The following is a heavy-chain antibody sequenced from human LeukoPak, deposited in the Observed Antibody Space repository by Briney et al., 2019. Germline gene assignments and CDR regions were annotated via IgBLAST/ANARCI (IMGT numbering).Heavy chain of an antibody. J-gene: IGHJ4*02. Sequence: PGGSLRLSCAASGFTFSSYEMNWVRQAPGKGLKWVSYISSSGSTIYYADSVKGRFTISRDNAKNSLYLQMNSLRAEDTAVYYCATWGYYDSSGYSPDLDYWGQGTLVTLSA. V-gene: IGHV3-48*03. CDR1: GFTFSSYE. CDR2: ISSSGSTI. D-gene: IGHD3-22*01. CDR3: ATWGYYDSSGYSPDLDY.